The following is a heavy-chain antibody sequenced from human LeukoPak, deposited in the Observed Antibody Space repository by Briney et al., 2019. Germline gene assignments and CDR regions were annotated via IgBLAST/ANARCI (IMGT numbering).Heavy chain of an antibody. Sequence: GVSPRLSCAASGFTFSNYWMTWVRQAPGKGLEWVASIHEDGSDIYYVDSVKGRFTISRDNAKNSLYLEMNSLRAEDTAVYYCARDTYRFDDYWGQGTLVTVSS. CDR2: IHEDGSDI. CDR3: ARDTYRFDDY. CDR1: GFTFSNYW. J-gene: IGHJ4*02. V-gene: IGHV3-7*01.